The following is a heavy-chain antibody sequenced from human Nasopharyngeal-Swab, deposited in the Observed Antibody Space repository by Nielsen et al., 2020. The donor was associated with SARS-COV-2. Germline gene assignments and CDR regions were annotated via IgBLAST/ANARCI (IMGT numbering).Heavy chain of an antibody. Sequence: GGSLRLSCAASGFTFSSYGMHWVRQAPGKGLEWVAFIRYDGSNKYYADSVKGRFTISRDNSKNTLYLQMNSLRAEDTAVYYCAKVPEFSGTKSYYFDYWGQGTLVTVSS. CDR3: AKVPEFSGTKSYYFDY. D-gene: IGHD1-26*01. CDR2: IRYDGSNK. V-gene: IGHV3-30*02. CDR1: GFTFSSYG. J-gene: IGHJ4*02.